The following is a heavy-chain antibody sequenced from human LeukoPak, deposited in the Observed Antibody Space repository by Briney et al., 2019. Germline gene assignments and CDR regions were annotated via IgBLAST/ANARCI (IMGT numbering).Heavy chain of an antibody. Sequence: GGSLRLSCAASGFTFSSYAMHWVRQAPGKGLEYVSAISSSGGYTYYVNSVKGRFTISRDNSKNTLYLQMGSLRAEDMAVYYCARGGMTTVTLSAFDIWGQGTLVTVSS. CDR2: ISSSGGYT. CDR3: ARGGMTTVTLSAFDI. CDR1: GFTFSSYA. V-gene: IGHV3-64*01. D-gene: IGHD4-17*01. J-gene: IGHJ3*02.